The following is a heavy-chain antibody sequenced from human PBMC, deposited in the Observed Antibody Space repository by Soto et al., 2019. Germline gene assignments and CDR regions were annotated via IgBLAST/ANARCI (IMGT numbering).Heavy chain of an antibody. D-gene: IGHD5-18*01. J-gene: IGHJ6*02. Sequence: QVQLVESGGGVVQPGRSLRLSCAASGFTFSSYGMHWVRQAPGKGLEWVAVIWYDGSNKYYADSVKGRFTISRDNSKNTLYMQLNRERDEDTAVYYGAREGRTWIQLWLRYGMDVWRQGTTVTVSS. CDR3: AREGRTWIQLWLRYGMDV. CDR2: IWYDGSNK. CDR1: GFTFSSYG. V-gene: IGHV3-33*01.